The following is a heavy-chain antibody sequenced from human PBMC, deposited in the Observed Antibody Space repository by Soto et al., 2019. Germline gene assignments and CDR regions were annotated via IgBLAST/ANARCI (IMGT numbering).Heavy chain of an antibody. Sequence: EVQLLDSGGGLVQPGGSLRLFCAASGFTFKSYAMSWVRQAPGKGLEWVSAIGSDGTAIQYADSVKGRFTISKDNSNDMRYLQMKSLRAEDTAVYYCVRPGLTVPGTRYFDHWGQGALVTVSS. CDR3: VRPGLTVPGTRYFDH. CDR2: IGSDGTAI. D-gene: IGHD6-19*01. J-gene: IGHJ4*02. V-gene: IGHV3-23*05. CDR1: GFTFKSYA.